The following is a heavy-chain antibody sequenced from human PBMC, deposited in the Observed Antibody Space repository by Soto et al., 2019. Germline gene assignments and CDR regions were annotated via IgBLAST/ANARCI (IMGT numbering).Heavy chain of an antibody. D-gene: IGHD2-2*01. CDR3: ARDPASVYRYGMDV. CDR1: GFTFSSYA. J-gene: IGHJ6*02. CDR2: ISYDGSNK. Sequence: QVQLVESGGGVVQPGRSLRLSCAASGFTFSSYAMHWVRQAPGKGLEWVAVISYDGSNKYYADSVKGRFTITRDNXXNTLYLQMNSLRAEDTAVYYCARDPASVYRYGMDVWGQGTTVTVSS. V-gene: IGHV3-30-3*01.